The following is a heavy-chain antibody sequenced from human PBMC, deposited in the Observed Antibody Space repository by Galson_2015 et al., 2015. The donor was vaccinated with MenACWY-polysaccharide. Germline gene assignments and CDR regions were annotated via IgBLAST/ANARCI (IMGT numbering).Heavy chain of an antibody. CDR3: VRRLTSRCFDY. CDR2: ISSSGSTI. Sequence: SLRLSCAASGFTFSDYYMSWIRQAPGKGLEWVSYISSSGSTISYADSVKGRFTISRDNAQNSLYLQVNSLRAEDTAVYYCVRRLTSRCFDYWGQETPITVSS. V-gene: IGHV3-11*01. D-gene: IGHD2-8*01. J-gene: IGHJ4*02. CDR1: GFTFSDYY.